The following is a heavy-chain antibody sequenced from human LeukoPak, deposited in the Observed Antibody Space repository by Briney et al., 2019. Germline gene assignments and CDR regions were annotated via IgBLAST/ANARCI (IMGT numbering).Heavy chain of an antibody. Sequence: PGGSLRLSCAASGFTFSSYGMHWVRQAPGKGLEWVAVVSSDGGTTYYIDSVKGRFTVSRDNSKNTMYLQMNSLRDEDTAGYYCTKEGGGATARYAFDIWGQGTMVTVSS. CDR1: GFTFSSYG. J-gene: IGHJ3*02. V-gene: IGHV3-30*18. CDR2: VSSDGGTT. CDR3: TKEGGGATARYAFDI. D-gene: IGHD1-26*01.